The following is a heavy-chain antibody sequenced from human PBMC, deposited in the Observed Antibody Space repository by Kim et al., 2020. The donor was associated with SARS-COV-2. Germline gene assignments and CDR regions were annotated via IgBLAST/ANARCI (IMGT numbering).Heavy chain of an antibody. J-gene: IGHJ4*02. CDR2: INQDGSNK. CDR3: TRVAVGALNVG. V-gene: IGHV3-7*01. D-gene: IGHD1-26*01. Sequence: GGSLRLSCAASGFMFSDYWMNWVRQAPGKGLEWVASINQDGSNKYYVASVKGRFTISRDDAKNSLYLQMNSLRAEDTAVYYCTRVAVGALNVGWGQGTLV. CDR1: GFMFSDYW.